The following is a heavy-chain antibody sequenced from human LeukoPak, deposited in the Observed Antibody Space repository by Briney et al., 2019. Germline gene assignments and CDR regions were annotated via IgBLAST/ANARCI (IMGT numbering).Heavy chain of an antibody. D-gene: IGHD2-2*01. CDR1: GFTFSDYY. J-gene: IGHJ1*01. Sequence: PGGSLRLSCAASGFTFSDYYMSWIRQAPGKGLEWVSSISSSSSYIYYADSVKGRFTISRDNAKNSLYLQMNSLRAEDTAVYYCAREGPVVVPASRHFQHWGQGTLVTVSS. CDR3: AREGPVVVPASRHFQH. V-gene: IGHV3-11*06. CDR2: ISSSSSYI.